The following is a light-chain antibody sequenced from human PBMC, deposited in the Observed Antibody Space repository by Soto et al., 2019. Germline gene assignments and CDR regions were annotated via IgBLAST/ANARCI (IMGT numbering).Light chain of an antibody. J-gene: IGKJ1*01. CDR3: QQSYSTPRT. CDR1: RSITNY. CDR2: AAS. Sequence: DIQITQSPSSLSSFVGDRFTITCRASRSITNYLNWYQQKPGRAPKLLIYAASRLQGGVPSRFSGSGSGTDFTLTFSSLQPEDSATYYCQQSYSTPRTFGQGTKVDIK. V-gene: IGKV1-39*01.